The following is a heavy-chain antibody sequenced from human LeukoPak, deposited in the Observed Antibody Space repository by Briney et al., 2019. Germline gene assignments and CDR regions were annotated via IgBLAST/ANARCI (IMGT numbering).Heavy chain of an antibody. V-gene: IGHV4-4*02. Sequence: SETLSLTCAVSGASISNRTWWSWVRQSSGRGLEWIGEISHSGRTNYNPSLESRLTISGDKSKNQFSLRLSSVTAADTAVYYCARQEDERVGATRSYFQHWGQGTLVTVSS. D-gene: IGHD1-26*01. CDR1: GASISNRTW. CDR2: ISHSGRT. CDR3: ARQEDERVGATRSYFQH. J-gene: IGHJ1*01.